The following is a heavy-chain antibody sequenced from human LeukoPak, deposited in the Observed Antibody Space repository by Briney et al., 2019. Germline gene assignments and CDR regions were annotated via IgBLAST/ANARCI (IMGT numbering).Heavy chain of an antibody. Sequence: ASVKVSCKASGYTFTGYYMHWVRQAPGQGLEWMGWINPNSGGTNYAQKFQGWVTVTRDTSISTAYMELSRLRSDDTAVHYCARDRLVRYCSSTSCSYYYYGMDVWGKGTTVTVSS. CDR1: GYTFTGYY. V-gene: IGHV1-2*04. CDR3: ARDRLVRYCSSTSCSYYYYGMDV. J-gene: IGHJ6*04. CDR2: INPNSGGT. D-gene: IGHD2-2*01.